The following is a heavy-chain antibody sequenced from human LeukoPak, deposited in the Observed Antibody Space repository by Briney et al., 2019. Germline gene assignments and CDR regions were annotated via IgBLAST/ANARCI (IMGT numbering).Heavy chain of an antibody. CDR3: ARANERWLQFDY. Sequence: ASVKVSCKASGYTFTSYYMHWVRQAPGQGLEWMGIINPSGGSTSYAQKFQGRVTMTRDTSISTAYMELSRLRSDDTAVYYCARANERWLQFDYWGQGTLVTVSS. D-gene: IGHD5-24*01. J-gene: IGHJ4*02. CDR1: GYTFTSYY. CDR2: INPSGGST. V-gene: IGHV1-46*01.